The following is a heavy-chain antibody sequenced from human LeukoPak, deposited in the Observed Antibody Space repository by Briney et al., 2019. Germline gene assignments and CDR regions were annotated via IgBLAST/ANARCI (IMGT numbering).Heavy chain of an antibody. Sequence: SEALSLTCAVYGGSFSGYYWSWIRQAPGKGLEWIGEVNHSGSTNYNPSLKSRVTISVDTSKNQFSLKLSSVTAADTAVYYCARRGYSYGYESNGFDYWGQGTLVTVSS. V-gene: IGHV4-34*01. D-gene: IGHD5-18*01. J-gene: IGHJ4*02. CDR2: VNHSGST. CDR3: ARRGYSYGYESNGFDY. CDR1: GGSFSGYY.